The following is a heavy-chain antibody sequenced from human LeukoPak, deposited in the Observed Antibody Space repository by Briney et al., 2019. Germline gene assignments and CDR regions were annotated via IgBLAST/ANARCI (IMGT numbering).Heavy chain of an antibody. CDR1: GFTFSSYW. D-gene: IGHD6-13*01. CDR3: AREGVWRQQLVDYYYGMDV. CDR2: INSDGSST. Sequence: GGFLRLSCAASGFTFSSYWMHWVRQAPGKGLVWVSRINSDGSSTSYADSVKGRFTISRDNAKNTPYLQMNSLRAEDTAVYYCAREGVWRQQLVDYYYGMDVWGQGTTVTVSS. V-gene: IGHV3-74*01. J-gene: IGHJ6*02.